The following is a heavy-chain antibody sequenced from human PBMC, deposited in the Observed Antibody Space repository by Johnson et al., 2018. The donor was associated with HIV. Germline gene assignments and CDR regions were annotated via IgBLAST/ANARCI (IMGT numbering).Heavy chain of an antibody. CDR3: AKADDLEDTSGYLSAFDI. CDR2: ISWNSGSI. CDR1: GFTFDDYA. D-gene: IGHD3-22*01. Sequence: VQLVESGGGLVQPGRSLRLSCAASGFTFDDYAMHWVRQAPGKGLEWVSGISWNSGSIGYADSVKGRFTISRDNSNNMLYLQMDSLRAEDTAAYYCAKADDLEDTSGYLSAFDIWGQGTMVTVSS. V-gene: IGHV3-9*01. J-gene: IGHJ3*02.